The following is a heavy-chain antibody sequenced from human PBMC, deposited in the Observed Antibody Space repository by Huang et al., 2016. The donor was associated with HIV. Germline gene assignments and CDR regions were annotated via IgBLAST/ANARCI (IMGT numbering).Heavy chain of an antibody. CDR2: MHQSGDT. J-gene: IGHJ3*02. CDR3: AREDRNAFDI. Sequence: QVHLQESGPGLVKPSETLSLIYTVSGVSTRTYFWSWIRQPAGKGPECIARMHQSGDTKSTPSLRSRVPMSVDTSKSQLSLRLTSVTAADTAVYYCAREDRNAFDIWGQGIMVIVSS. V-gene: IGHV4-4*07. CDR1: GVSTRTYF.